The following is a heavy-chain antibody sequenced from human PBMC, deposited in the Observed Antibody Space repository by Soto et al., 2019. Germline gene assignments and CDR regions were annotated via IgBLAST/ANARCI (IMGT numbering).Heavy chain of an antibody. CDR2: ISSSSSYI. Sequence: GGSLRLSCAASGFTFSSYSMNWVRQAPGKGLEWVSSISSSSSYIYYADSVKGRFTISRDNAKNSLYLQMNSLRAEDTAVYYCARDRGGMQRFPSLFDYWGQGTLVTVSS. J-gene: IGHJ4*02. CDR3: ARDRGGMQRFPSLFDY. V-gene: IGHV3-21*01. CDR1: GFTFSSYS. D-gene: IGHD3-16*01.